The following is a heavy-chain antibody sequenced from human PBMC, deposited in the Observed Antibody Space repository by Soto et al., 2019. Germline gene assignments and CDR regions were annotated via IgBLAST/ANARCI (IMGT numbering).Heavy chain of an antibody. CDR2: ISGSGGST. J-gene: IGHJ5*02. Sequence: GGSLRLSCAASGFTFSSYAMSWVRQAPGKGLEWVSAISGSGGSTYYADSVKGRFTISRDNSKNTLYLQMNSLRAEDTAVYYCAKAYCSGGSCYPNWFDPWGQGTLVTVSS. CDR3: AKAYCSGGSCYPNWFDP. D-gene: IGHD2-15*01. V-gene: IGHV3-23*01. CDR1: GFTFSSYA.